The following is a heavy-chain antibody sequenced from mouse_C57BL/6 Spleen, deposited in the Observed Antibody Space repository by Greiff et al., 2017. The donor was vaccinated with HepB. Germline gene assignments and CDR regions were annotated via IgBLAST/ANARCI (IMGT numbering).Heavy chain of an antibody. Sequence: EVNVVESEGGLVQPGSSMKLSCTASGFTFSDYYMAWVRQVPEKGLEWVANINYDGSSTYYLDSLKSRFIISRDNAKNILYLQMSSLKSEDTASYYCARSRYDYDWGLGYAMDYWGQGTSVTVSS. V-gene: IGHV5-16*01. CDR2: INYDGSST. J-gene: IGHJ4*01. CDR3: ARSRYDYDWGLGYAMDY. D-gene: IGHD2-4*01. CDR1: GFTFSDYY.